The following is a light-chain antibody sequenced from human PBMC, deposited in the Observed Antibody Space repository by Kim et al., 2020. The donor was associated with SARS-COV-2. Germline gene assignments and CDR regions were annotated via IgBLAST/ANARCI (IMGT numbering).Light chain of an antibody. J-gene: IGKJ2*01. CDR1: RTISTW. Sequence: SASVGSGVTFTCRASRTISTWLAWYQQKPGKAPNLLIYLASTLETGVPSRFIGSGSGTEFTLTIDSLQPDDFATYFCQHYSRFPYTFGQGTKVEI. CDR3: QHYSRFPYT. CDR2: LAS. V-gene: IGKV1-5*03.